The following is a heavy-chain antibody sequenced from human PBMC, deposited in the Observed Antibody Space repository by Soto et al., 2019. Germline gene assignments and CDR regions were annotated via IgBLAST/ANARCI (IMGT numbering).Heavy chain of an antibody. D-gene: IGHD1-7*01. CDR1: EFTFNTYA. CDR2: IAYDGNDK. Sequence: QAQLVESGGAVVQPGRSLRLSCAASEFTFNTYAMHWVRQAPGKGLEWVAVIAYDGNDKYYADSVKGRFTITRDNSKNALYLQMNTLRPEDTAMYYCAGDVGNYVHYYYGMDVWGQGTTVTVSS. V-gene: IGHV3-30*03. CDR3: AGDVGNYVHYYYGMDV. J-gene: IGHJ6*02.